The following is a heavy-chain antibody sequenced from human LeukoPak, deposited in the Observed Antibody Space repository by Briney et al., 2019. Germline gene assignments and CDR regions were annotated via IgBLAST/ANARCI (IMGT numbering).Heavy chain of an antibody. J-gene: IGHJ4*02. CDR3: AKGWLQFYYFDY. CDR1: GFTFSSYA. D-gene: IGHD5-24*01. CDR2: ISYDGSNK. Sequence: PGGSLRLSCAASGFTFSSYAMHWVRQAPGKGLEWVAVISYDGSNKYYADSVKGRFTISRDNSKNTLYLQMNSLRAEDTAVYYCAKGWLQFYYFDYWGQGTLVTVSS. V-gene: IGHV3-30-3*01.